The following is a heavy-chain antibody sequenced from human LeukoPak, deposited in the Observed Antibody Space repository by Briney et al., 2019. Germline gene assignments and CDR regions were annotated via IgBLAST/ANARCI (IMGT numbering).Heavy chain of an antibody. Sequence: GGSLRLSCAASGFTFSSYSMNWVRQAPGKGLEWVSYISSSSSTIYYADSVKGRITISRDNAKNSLYLQMNSLRAEDTAVYYCARELPSSSSSGWGQGTLVTVSS. V-gene: IGHV3-48*04. CDR2: ISSSSSTI. CDR1: GFTFSSYS. D-gene: IGHD6-6*01. J-gene: IGHJ4*02. CDR3: ARELPSSSSSG.